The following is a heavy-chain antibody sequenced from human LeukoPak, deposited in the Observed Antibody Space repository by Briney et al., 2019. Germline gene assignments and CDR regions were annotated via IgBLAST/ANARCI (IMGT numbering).Heavy chain of an antibody. Sequence: SETLSLTCTVSGGSISSYYWSWIRQPPGKGLEWIGYIYHSGSTYYNPSLKSRVTISVDRSKNQFSLKLSSVTAADTAVYYCARNHDYYYYMDVWGKGTTVTVSS. V-gene: IGHV4-59*12. CDR2: IYHSGST. CDR3: ARNHDYYYYMDV. CDR1: GGSISSYY. J-gene: IGHJ6*03.